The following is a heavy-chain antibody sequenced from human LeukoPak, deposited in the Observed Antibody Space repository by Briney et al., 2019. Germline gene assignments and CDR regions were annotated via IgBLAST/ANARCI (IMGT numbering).Heavy chain of an antibody. J-gene: IGHJ4*02. D-gene: IGHD3-10*01. CDR2: ISSSGSTI. V-gene: IGHV3-48*03. Sequence: PGGSLRLSCAASGFTFSSYEMNWVRQAPGKGLEWVSYISSSGSTIYYADSVKGRFTISRDNAKNSLYLQMNSLRAEDTAVYYCARIPQFPMYYYGSGSYYMDYWGQGTLVTVSS. CDR3: ARIPQFPMYYYGSGSYYMDY. CDR1: GFTFSSYE.